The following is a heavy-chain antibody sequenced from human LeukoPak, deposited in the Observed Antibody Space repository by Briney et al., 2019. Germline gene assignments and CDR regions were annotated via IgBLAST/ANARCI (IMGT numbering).Heavy chain of an antibody. CDR1: GYSISSDYY. CDR3: ARDSRIAVAGFYYFDY. Sequence: SETLSLTCTVSGYSISSDYYWGWIRQPPGKALEWIGSLYRSGSTYYNPSLKSRVTISLDTSKNQSSLKLSSVTAADTAVYYCARDSRIAVAGFYYFDYWGQGTLVTVSS. J-gene: IGHJ4*02. CDR2: LYRSGST. V-gene: IGHV4-38-2*02. D-gene: IGHD6-19*01.